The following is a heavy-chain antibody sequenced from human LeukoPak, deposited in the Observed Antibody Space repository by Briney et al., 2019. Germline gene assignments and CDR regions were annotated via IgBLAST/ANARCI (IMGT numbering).Heavy chain of an antibody. V-gene: IGHV4-34*01. CDR2: INHSGST. CDR3: ARGFDSSGPWGGFDP. D-gene: IGHD3-22*01. J-gene: IGHJ5*02. Sequence: SETLSLTCAVYGGSFSGYYWSWIRQPPGKGLEWIGEINHSGSTNYNPSLKSRVTISVDTSKNQFSLKLSSVTAADTAVYYCARGFDSSGPWGGFDPWGQGTLVTVSS. CDR1: GGSFSGYY.